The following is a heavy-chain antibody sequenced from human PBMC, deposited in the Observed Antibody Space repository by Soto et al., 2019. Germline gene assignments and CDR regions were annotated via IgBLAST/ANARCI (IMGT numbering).Heavy chain of an antibody. CDR2: IWSDGKKE. J-gene: IGHJ6*02. CDR3: ARDRDGGWFHMDV. D-gene: IGHD6-19*01. CDR1: GFPFWHYG. Sequence: QVQLVESGGGVVQPGRSLRLSCVGSGFPFWHYGMHWVRQAPGKGLEWVAVIWSDGKKESYADFVKGRFAISRDNFKDTFYLQMNGLRAEDTAVYYCARDRDGGWFHMDVWGQGTTVTVSS. V-gene: IGHV3-33*01.